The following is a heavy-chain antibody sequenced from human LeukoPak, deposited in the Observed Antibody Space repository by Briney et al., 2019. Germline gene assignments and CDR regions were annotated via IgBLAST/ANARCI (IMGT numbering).Heavy chain of an antibody. J-gene: IGHJ4*02. D-gene: IGHD1-26*01. V-gene: IGHV1-46*01. CDR2: IYPSGGST. CDR3: ARPNSGSYIALGFDY. Sequence: GASVKVSCKASGYTFINYYIHWFRQAPGQGLEWMGIIYPSGGSTSYAQKFQGRVTMTRDTSTSTVYMKLTSLSSEDTAVYYCARPNSGSYIALGFDYWGQGTLVTVSS. CDR1: GYTFINYY.